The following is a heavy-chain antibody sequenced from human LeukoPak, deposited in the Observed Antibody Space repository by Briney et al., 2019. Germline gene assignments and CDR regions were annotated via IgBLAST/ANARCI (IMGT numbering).Heavy chain of an antibody. Sequence: PGGSLRLSCGASGFTFSNAWMSWVRQAPGKRLEWVGRIKSKTDGGTTDYAAPVKGRFTISRDDSKNTLYLQMDSLKTEDTAVYYCTTYPMVYAMNYWGQGTLVTVSS. J-gene: IGHJ4*02. CDR3: TTYPMVYAMNY. CDR1: GFTFSNAW. D-gene: IGHD2-8*01. V-gene: IGHV3-15*01. CDR2: IKSKTDGGTT.